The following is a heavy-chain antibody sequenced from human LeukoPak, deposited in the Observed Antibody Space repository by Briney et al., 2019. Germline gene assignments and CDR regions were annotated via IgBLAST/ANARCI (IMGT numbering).Heavy chain of an antibody. CDR2: INPNSGGT. D-gene: IGHD5-18*01. CDR1: GYTFTGYC. V-gene: IGHV1-2*02. CDR3: ARGPRGYSYAPGNWFDP. Sequence: GASVKVSCKASGYTFTGYCMHWVRQAPGQGLEWMGWINPNSGGTNYAQKFAGRVTMTRDTAISTAYMELSRLRSDDTAVYYRARGPRGYSYAPGNWFDPWGQGTLVTVSS. J-gene: IGHJ5*02.